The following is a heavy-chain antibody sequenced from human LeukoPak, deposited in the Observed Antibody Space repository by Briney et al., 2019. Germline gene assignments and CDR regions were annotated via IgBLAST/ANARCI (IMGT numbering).Heavy chain of an antibody. CDR3: ASDGAYAMAV. CDR1: AFTLSSYW. Sequence: GGSLRLSRAASAFTLSSYWMSWVRQAPANGLEWVANIDQDGSEKYYVESMKGRITISRDTAKNSLYLQMNSLRAEDTGVYYCASDGAYAMAVWGQGTTVTVSS. D-gene: IGHD1-26*01. J-gene: IGHJ6*02. CDR2: IDQDGSEK. V-gene: IGHV3-7*01.